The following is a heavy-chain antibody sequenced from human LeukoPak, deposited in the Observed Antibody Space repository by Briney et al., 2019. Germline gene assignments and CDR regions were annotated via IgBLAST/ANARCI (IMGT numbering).Heavy chain of an antibody. Sequence: GGSLRLSCAASGFTFSSYGMHWVRQAPGKGLEWVAVIWYDGSNKYYADSVKGRFTISRDNSKNTLYLQMNSLRAEDTAVYYCAREDDYGDYYYYYYGMDVWGQGTTVTVSS. CDR1: GFTFSSYG. CDR3: AREDDYGDYYYYYYGMDV. CDR2: IWYDGSNK. V-gene: IGHV3-33*08. J-gene: IGHJ6*02. D-gene: IGHD4-17*01.